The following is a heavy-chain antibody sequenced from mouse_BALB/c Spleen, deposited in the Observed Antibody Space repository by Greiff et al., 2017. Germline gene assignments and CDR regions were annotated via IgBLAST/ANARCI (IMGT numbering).Heavy chain of an antibody. CDR1: GFTFSSFG. Sequence: EVKLMESGGGLVQPGGSRKLSCAASGFTFSSFGMHWVRQSPEKGLEWVAYISSGSSTIYYADTVKGRFTISRDNPKNTLFLQMTSLRSEDTAMYYCARSKLLEGAMDYWGQGTSVTVSS. CDR2: ISSGSSTI. V-gene: IGHV5-17*02. CDR3: ARSKLLEGAMDY. D-gene: IGHD2-1*01. J-gene: IGHJ4*01.